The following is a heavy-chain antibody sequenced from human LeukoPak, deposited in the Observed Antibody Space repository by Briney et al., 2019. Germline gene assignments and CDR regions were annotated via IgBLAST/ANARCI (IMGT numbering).Heavy chain of an antibody. J-gene: IGHJ4*02. V-gene: IGHV3-23*01. CDR3: AEHYEALVRLRAGFET. D-gene: IGHD3-22*01. CDR2: ISGSGGSI. Sequence: GGSLRLSCAASGFTFSTYAMSWVRQAPGKGLEWVSCISGSGGSIHYADSVKGRFTISRDNSKNTLYLQMNSLRAEDTAVYYCAEHYEALVRLRAGFETGGQGTLVTVSS. CDR1: GFTFSTYA.